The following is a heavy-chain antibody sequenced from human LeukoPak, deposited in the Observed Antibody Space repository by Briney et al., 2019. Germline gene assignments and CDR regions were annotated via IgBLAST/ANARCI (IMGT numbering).Heavy chain of an antibody. CDR2: IYSGGST. V-gene: IGHV3-53*01. D-gene: IGHD1-1*01. J-gene: IGHJ4*02. CDR1: GVTVSDNY. CDR3: ARYDNGKDYFDY. Sequence: PGGSLRLSCAASGVTVSDNYMSWVRQAPGKGLEWVSLIYSGGSTYYADSVKGRFTISRDNSKNTLYLQMSSLRAEDTALYYCARYDNGKDYFDYWGQGTLVTVSS.